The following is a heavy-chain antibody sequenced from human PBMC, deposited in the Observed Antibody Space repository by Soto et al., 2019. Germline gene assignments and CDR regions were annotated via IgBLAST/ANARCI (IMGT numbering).Heavy chain of an antibody. D-gene: IGHD3-3*01. V-gene: IGHV1-46*01. J-gene: IGHJ6*02. CDR3: ARRLRWTIFGVADYYYYGMGV. Sequence: GAPAELSCKESRYSFTSNYRQWVRQATKQGLEWMGIINPSGGSTSYAQKFQGRVTMTRDTSTSTVYMELSSLRSEDTAVYYCARRLRWTIFGVADYYYYGMGVWGQGTTVTGSS. CDR1: RYSFTSNY. CDR2: INPSGGST.